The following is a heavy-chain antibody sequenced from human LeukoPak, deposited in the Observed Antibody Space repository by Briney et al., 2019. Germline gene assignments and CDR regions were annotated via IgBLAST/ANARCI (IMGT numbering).Heavy chain of an antibody. Sequence: QAGGSLRLSCAASGFTFSGSAMHWVRQASGKGLEWVGRIRSKANSYATAYAASVKGRFTISRDDSKNTAYLQMNSLKTEDTAVYYCTRPAYYWQTGRDNWFDPWGQGTLVTVSS. V-gene: IGHV3-73*01. CDR3: TRPAYYWQTGRDNWFDP. D-gene: IGHD3-16*01. J-gene: IGHJ5*02. CDR1: GFTFSGSA. CDR2: IRSKANSYAT.